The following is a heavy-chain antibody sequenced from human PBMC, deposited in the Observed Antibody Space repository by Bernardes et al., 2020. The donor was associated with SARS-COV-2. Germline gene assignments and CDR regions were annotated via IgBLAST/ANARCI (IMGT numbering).Heavy chain of an antibody. CDR1: GYTFSDYY. V-gene: IGHV1-2*02. J-gene: IGHJ4*02. D-gene: IGHD2-21*01. Sequence: ASVKVSCTASGYTFSDYYTHWLRQAPGQGLEWMGWISPKSGATNLAQKFQGRVTMTRDTSISTDYMELSRLRSDDTAVYYCARTFYYDRGGDSRFDYWGQGTPVTVSS. CDR2: ISPKSGAT. CDR3: ARTFYYDRGGDSRFDY.